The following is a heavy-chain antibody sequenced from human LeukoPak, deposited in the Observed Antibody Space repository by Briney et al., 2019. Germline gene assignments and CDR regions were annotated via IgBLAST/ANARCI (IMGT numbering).Heavy chain of an antibody. Sequence: PGGSLRLSCAASGFTFSNYSMHWVRQAPGKGLEWVAFIRFDGSNKYYADSVKGRFTISRDNPKNTLYLQMNSLRPEDTAVYYCAKDYAGGKNYFDYWGQGTLVTVSS. J-gene: IGHJ4*02. CDR2: IRFDGSNK. D-gene: IGHD4-23*01. CDR1: GFTFSNYS. V-gene: IGHV3-30*02. CDR3: AKDYAGGKNYFDY.